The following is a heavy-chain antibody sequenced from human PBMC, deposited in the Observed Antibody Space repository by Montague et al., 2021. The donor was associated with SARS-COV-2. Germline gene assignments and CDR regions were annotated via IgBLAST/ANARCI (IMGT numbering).Heavy chain of an antibody. Sequence: SAISGDSVSSNLAAWNWIRQSPSRGLEWLGRTKYTSTRYETYAVSVQSRITITADTSKNQFSLHLNSVTPEDTAVYYCARDLYWAFDAWGLGTTVTVSA. CDR3: ARDLYWAFDA. CDR1: GDSVSSNLAA. CDR2: TKYTSTRYE. V-gene: IGHV6-1*01. D-gene: IGHD2-8*02. J-gene: IGHJ3*01.